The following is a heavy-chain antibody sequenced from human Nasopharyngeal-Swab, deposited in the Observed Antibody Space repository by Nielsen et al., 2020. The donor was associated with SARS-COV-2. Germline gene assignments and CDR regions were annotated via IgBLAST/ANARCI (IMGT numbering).Heavy chain of an antibody. Sequence: GGSLRLSCAASGFSFSTYWMTWVRQAPGKGLEWVANIKQDGSEKYYVDSVKGRFTVSRDNPKNLLYLQVNSLRAEDTAVYYCARQGVFVHAYFHQYYMDVWGKGTTVTVSS. CDR1: GFSFSTYW. V-gene: IGHV3-7*03. CDR2: IKQDGSEK. CDR3: ARQGVFVHAYFHQYYMDV. D-gene: IGHD3-16*02. J-gene: IGHJ6*03.